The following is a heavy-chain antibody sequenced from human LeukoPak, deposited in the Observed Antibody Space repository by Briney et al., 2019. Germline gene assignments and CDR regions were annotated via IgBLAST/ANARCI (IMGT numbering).Heavy chain of an antibody. CDR2: ISSSSTTI. J-gene: IGHJ4*02. Sequence: GGSLRLSCAASGFTFSSSAMSWARQAPGKGLEWVSSISSSSTTIYYADSVKGRFTISRDNAKNSLYLQMNSLRGEDTAVYSCARGQRRHIDMAPSFDYWGQGTLVTVSS. CDR3: ARGQRRHIDMAPSFDY. CDR1: GFTFSSSA. D-gene: IGHD5-24*01. V-gene: IGHV3-48*01.